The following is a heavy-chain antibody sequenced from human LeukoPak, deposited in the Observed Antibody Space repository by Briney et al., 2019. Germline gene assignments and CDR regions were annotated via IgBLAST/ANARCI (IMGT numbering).Heavy chain of an antibody. CDR1: GGSISSYY. V-gene: IGHV4-59*01. Sequence: SETLSLTCTGSGGSISSYYWSWIRQPPGKGLEWIGYIYSSGSTNYNPSLKSRVTISVDTSNNQFSLKLSSVTAADTAVYYCARGHSYGYGWFDPWGQGTLVTVSS. CDR2: IYSSGST. J-gene: IGHJ5*02. CDR3: ARGHSYGYGWFDP. D-gene: IGHD5-18*01.